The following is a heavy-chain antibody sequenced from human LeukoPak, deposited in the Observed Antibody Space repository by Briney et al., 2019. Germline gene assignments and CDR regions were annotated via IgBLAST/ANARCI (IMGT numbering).Heavy chain of an antibody. CDR2: VNHSGST. V-gene: IGHV4-34*01. J-gene: IGHJ1*01. D-gene: IGHD3-3*01. CDR1: GGSFSGYY. Sequence: SETLSLTCAVYGGSFSGYYWSWIRQPPGKGLEWIGEVNHSGSTNYNPSLKSRVTISVDTSKNQFSLKLSSVTAADTAVYYCASTNYDFWSGYSGDFQHWGQGTLVTVSS. CDR3: ASTNYDFWSGYSGDFQH.